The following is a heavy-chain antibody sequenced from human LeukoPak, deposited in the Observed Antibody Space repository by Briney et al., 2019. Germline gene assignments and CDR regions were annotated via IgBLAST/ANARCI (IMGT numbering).Heavy chain of an antibody. CDR3: TRDFVSAAGTSYYYGMDV. CDR2: IRSKAYGGTT. Sequence: PGGSLRLSCTASGFTFGDYAMSWVRQAPGKGLEWVGFIRSKAYGGTTEYAASVKGRFTISRDDSKSIAYQQMNSLKTEDTAVYYCTRDFVSAAGTSYYYGMDVWGKGTTVTVSS. CDR1: GFTFGDYA. V-gene: IGHV3-49*04. D-gene: IGHD6-13*01. J-gene: IGHJ6*04.